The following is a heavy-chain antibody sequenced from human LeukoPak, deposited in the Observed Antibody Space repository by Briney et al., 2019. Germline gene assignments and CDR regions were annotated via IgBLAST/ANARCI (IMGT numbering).Heavy chain of an antibody. V-gene: IGHV4-59*01. CDR1: GGSNRSYY. CDR3: ARGNGLWWPFGY. CDR2: IYYSGST. D-gene: IGHD2-21*01. Sequence: SETLSLTCTVSGGSNRSYYWSWIRQPPGKGLEWIGYIYYSGSTNYNPSLKSRVTISVDTSKNQFSLKLSSVTAADTAVYYCARGNGLWWPFGYWGQGTLVTVSS. J-gene: IGHJ4*02.